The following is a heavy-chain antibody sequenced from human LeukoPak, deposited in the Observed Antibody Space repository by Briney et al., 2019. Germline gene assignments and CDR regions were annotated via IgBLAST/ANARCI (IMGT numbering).Heavy chain of an antibody. Sequence: PSETLSLTCTVSGGSISSGSYYWSWIRQPAGKGLEWIGRIYTSGSTNYNPSLKSRVTISVDTSKNQFSLKLSSVTAADTAVYYCAGGNYYDSSGSNDYWGQGTLVTVSS. CDR2: IYTSGST. CDR3: AGGNYYDSSGSNDY. CDR1: GGSISSGSYY. V-gene: IGHV4-61*02. J-gene: IGHJ4*02. D-gene: IGHD3-22*01.